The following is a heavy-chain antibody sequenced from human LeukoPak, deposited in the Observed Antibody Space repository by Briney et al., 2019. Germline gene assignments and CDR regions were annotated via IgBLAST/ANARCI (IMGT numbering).Heavy chain of an antibody. CDR3: ARDGGYSSSSSASFDY. J-gene: IGHJ4*02. Sequence: SVKVSCKASGGTVSSYAISWVRQAPGQGLEWMGGIIPIFGTANYAQKFQGRVTITADESTSTAYMELSSLRSEDTAVYYCARDGGYSSSSSASFDYWGQGTLVTVSS. CDR2: IIPIFGTA. V-gene: IGHV1-69*13. D-gene: IGHD6-13*01. CDR1: GGTVSSYA.